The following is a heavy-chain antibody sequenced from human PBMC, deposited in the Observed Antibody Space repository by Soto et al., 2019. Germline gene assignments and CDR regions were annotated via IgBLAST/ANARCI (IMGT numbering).Heavy chain of an antibody. Sequence: GGSLRLSCAAPGFTLSSYSMNWVRRAPGKGLEWVSSIGSSSSYIYYADSVKGRFTISRDNAKNSLYLQMNSLRAEDTAVYYCAGVSSSGWYVDIDYWGQGTLVTVS. D-gene: IGHD6-19*01. CDR1: GFTLSSYS. V-gene: IGHV3-21*01. J-gene: IGHJ4*02. CDR2: IGSSSSYI. CDR3: AGVSSSGWYVDIDY.